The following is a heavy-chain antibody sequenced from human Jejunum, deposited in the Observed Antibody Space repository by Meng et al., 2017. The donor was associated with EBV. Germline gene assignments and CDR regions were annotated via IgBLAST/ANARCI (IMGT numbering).Heavy chain of an antibody. CDR3: VRGPPPDT. CDR1: ASTLSIYW. V-gene: IGHV3-74*01. Sequence: VQRVGSGGGLVQTWDLLRLSGAASASTLSIYWMHLVRQAPGKGLVWVSRINSDGSKTNYADYVKGRFTISRDIAKNTLYLQLNSLRADDTAVYYCVRGPPPDTWGQGTLVTVSS. CDR2: INSDGSKT. J-gene: IGHJ5*02.